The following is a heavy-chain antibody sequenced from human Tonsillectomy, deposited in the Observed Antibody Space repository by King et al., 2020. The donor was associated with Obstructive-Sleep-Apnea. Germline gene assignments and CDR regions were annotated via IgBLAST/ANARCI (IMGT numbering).Heavy chain of an antibody. CDR2: INYSGST. V-gene: IGHV4-39*01. D-gene: IGHD3-10*01. J-gene: IGHJ4*02. Sequence: QLQESGPGLVKPSETLSLTCTVSGGFISSSTYYLGWIRQPPGKGLEWIGCINYSGSTYYNPTLKSRATLSVDTSKNQFSLKLSSVTAADTAVFYCARQLGFGDFIPFDYWGQGTLVTVSS. CDR1: GGFISSSTYY. CDR3: ARQLGFGDFIPFDY.